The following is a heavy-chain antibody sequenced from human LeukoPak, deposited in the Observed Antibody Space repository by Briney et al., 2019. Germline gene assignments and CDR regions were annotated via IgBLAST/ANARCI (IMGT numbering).Heavy chain of an antibody. J-gene: IGHJ3*02. V-gene: IGHV5-51*01. CDR2: IYPSDSHN. Sequence: GESLKISCKGSGYRFSDYWIGWVRQMPGKGLEWMGVIYPSDSHNKYSPSFQGQVTISADKSINTAHLQWSSPKASDTAMYYCARHGTPAAAGSVFDIWGQGTMVTVSS. D-gene: IGHD6-13*01. CDR1: GYRFSDYW. CDR3: ARHGTPAAAGSVFDI.